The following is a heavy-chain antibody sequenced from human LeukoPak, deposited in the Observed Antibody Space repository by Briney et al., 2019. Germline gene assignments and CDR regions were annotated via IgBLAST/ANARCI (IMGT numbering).Heavy chain of an antibody. D-gene: IGHD2-15*01. CDR1: VGPFQVYY. V-gene: IGHV4-34*01. CDR2: INHSGST. J-gene: IGHJ4*02. CDR3: ARGNRVVVAATLSYFDY. Sequence: SETLSLTYAVYVGPFQVYYWSWIPHPPGKGLEWIGEINHSGSTNYTPSLKSRVTISVDTSKNQFSLKLSSVTAADTAVYYCARGNRVVVAATLSYFDYWGQGTLATVSS.